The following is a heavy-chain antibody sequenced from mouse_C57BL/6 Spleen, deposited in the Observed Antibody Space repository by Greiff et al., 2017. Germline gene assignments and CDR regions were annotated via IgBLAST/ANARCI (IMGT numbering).Heavy chain of an antibody. V-gene: IGHV1-80*01. D-gene: IGHD2-3*01. CDR1: GYAFSSYW. CDR2: IYPGDGDT. CDR3: ANDGYLYARDY. J-gene: IGHJ4*01. Sequence: QVQLKESGAELVKPGASVKISCKASGYAFSSYWMNWVKQRPGKGLEWIGQIYPGDGDTNYNGKFKGKATLTADKSSSTAYMQLSSLTSEDSAVYFCANDGYLYARDYWVQETSVTVP.